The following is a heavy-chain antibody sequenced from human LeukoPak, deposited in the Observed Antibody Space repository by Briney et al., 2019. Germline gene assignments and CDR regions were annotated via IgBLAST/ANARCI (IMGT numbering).Heavy chain of an antibody. J-gene: IGHJ4*02. V-gene: IGHV1-8*01. CDR1: GYTFTSYD. CDR3: ARYSSSWYSDNDY. Sequence: ASVKVSCKASGYTFTSYDINWVRQATGLGLEWMGWMNPNSGNTGYAQKFQGRVTMTRNTSISTAYMELSSLRSEDTAVYYCARYSSSWYSDNDYWGQGTLVTVSS. D-gene: IGHD6-13*01. CDR2: MNPNSGNT.